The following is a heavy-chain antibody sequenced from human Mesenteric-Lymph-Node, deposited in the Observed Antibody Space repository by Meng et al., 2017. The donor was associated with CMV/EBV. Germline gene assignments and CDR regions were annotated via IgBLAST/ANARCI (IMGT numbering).Heavy chain of an antibody. CDR3: ARKSHDRSGYLDY. Sequence: ETLSLTCAASGFTFSSYSMNWVRQAPGKGLEWVSYISSSSSTIYYADSVKGRFTISRDNAKNSLYLQMNSLRDEDTAVYYCARKSHDRSGYLDYWGQGTLVTVSS. D-gene: IGHD3-22*01. V-gene: IGHV3-48*02. J-gene: IGHJ4*02. CDR2: ISSSSSTI. CDR1: GFTFSSYS.